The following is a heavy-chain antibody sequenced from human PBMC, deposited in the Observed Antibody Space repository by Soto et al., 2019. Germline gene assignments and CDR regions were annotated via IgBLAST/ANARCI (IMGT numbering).Heavy chain of an antibody. CDR1: GYTFTSYG. V-gene: IGHV1-18*04. CDR2: ISAYNGNT. Sequence: ASVKVSCKASGYTFTSYGISWVRQAPGQGLEWMGWISAYNGNTNYAQKLQGRVTMTTDTSTSTAYMELRSLRSDDTAVYYCARNHTKPYYYYGMDVWGQGTTVTVSS. J-gene: IGHJ6*02. CDR3: ARNHTKPYYYYGMDV. D-gene: IGHD1-1*01.